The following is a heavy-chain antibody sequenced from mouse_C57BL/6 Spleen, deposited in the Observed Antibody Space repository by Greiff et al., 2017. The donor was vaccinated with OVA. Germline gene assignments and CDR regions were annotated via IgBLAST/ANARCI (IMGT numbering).Heavy chain of an antibody. D-gene: IGHD1-1*01. CDR2: IYPRSGNT. CDR3: ARSILRLYYFDY. J-gene: IGHJ2*01. V-gene: IGHV1-81*01. Sequence: QVQLKESGAELARPGASVKLSCKASGYTFTSYGISWVKQRTGQGLEWIGEIYPRSGNTYYNEKFKGKATLTADKSSSTAYMGLRSLTSEDSAVYFCARSILRLYYFDYWGQGTTLTVSS. CDR1: GYTFTSYG.